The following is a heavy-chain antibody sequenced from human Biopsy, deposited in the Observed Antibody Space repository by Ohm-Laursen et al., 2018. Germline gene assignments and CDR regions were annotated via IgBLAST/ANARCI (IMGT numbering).Heavy chain of an antibody. Sequence: GTLSLTCTVSGASISSYYWTWIRQPAGKGLEWIGRIYTSGSTNYNPSLKSRVTMSVDTSKNQFFLKLTSLTAADTAVYFCAAVDYSAYTTVDPWGQGTLIPVSS. CDR1: GASISSYY. J-gene: IGHJ5*02. CDR2: IYTSGST. V-gene: IGHV4-4*07. D-gene: IGHD5-12*01. CDR3: AAVDYSAYTTVDP.